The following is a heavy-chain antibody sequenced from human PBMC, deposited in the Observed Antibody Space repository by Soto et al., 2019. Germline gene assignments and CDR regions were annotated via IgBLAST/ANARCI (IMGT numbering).Heavy chain of an antibody. CDR3: ARGLDTAMVVAFDI. V-gene: IGHV1-18*04. CDR1: GYTFTSYG. J-gene: IGHJ3*02. D-gene: IGHD5-18*01. CDR2: ISAYNGNT. Sequence: ASVKVCGEASGYTFTSYGISWVRQAPGQGLEWMGWISAYNGNTNYAQKLQGRVTMTTDTSTSTAYMELRSLRSDDTAVYYCARGLDTAMVVAFDIWGQGTMVTVSS.